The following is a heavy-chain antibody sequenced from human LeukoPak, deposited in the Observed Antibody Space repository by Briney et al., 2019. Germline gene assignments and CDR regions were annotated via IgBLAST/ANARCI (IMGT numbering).Heavy chain of an antibody. CDR3: ARYSSSSAIDY. Sequence: ASVKVSCKGSGYTFTDYYLHWVRQAPGQGLEWMGWINPNSGGTKYAQNLQGRVTMTRDTSISTAYMELSRLRSDDTAVYYCARYSSSSAIDYWGQGTLVTVSS. J-gene: IGHJ4*02. D-gene: IGHD6-6*01. V-gene: IGHV1-2*02. CDR1: GYTFTDYY. CDR2: INPNSGGT.